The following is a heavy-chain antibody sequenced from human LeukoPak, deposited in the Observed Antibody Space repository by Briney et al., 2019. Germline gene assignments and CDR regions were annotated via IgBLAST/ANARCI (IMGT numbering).Heavy chain of an antibody. CDR3: ARVFASYGDSRLDY. V-gene: IGHV4-30-4*08. J-gene: IGHJ4*02. D-gene: IGHD4-17*01. CDR2: IYYSGST. Sequence: PSETLSLTCTVSGGSISSGDYYWSWIRQPPGKGLEWIGYIYYSGSTYYNPSLKSRVTISVDTSKNQFSLKLSSVTAADTAVYYCARVFASYGDSRLDYRGQGTLVTVSS. CDR1: GGSISSGDYY.